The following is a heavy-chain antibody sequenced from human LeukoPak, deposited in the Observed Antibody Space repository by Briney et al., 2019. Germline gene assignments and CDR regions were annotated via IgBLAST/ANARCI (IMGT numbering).Heavy chain of an antibody. D-gene: IGHD6-13*01. CDR3: ARGIAAAGTDYFDY. J-gene: IGHJ4*02. Sequence: GASVKVSCKASGYTFTSYGISWVRQAPGQGLERMGWISAYNGNTNYAQKLQGRVTMTRDTSISTAYMELSRLRSDDTAVYYCARGIAAAGTDYFDYWGQGTLVTVSS. CDR1: GYTFTSYG. V-gene: IGHV1-18*01. CDR2: ISAYNGNT.